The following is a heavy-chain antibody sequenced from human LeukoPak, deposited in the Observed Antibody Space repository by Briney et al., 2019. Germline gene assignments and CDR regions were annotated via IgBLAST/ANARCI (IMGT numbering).Heavy chain of an antibody. CDR1: GGSISSYY. CDR3: TRDSGTTGEVKFDP. V-gene: IGHV4-4*07. D-gene: IGHD3-10*01. CDR2: IYSSGNI. Sequence: SETLSLTCSVSGGSISSYYWSWIRQPAGDGMGWIGRIYSSGNITSNTSLQSRVTMSVDTSKNEFSLKMSSVTAADTAVYYCTRDSGTTGEVKFDPWGQGTLVAVSS. J-gene: IGHJ5*02.